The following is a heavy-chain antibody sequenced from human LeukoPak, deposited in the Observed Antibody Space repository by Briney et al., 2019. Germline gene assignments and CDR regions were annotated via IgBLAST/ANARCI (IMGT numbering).Heavy chain of an antibody. Sequence: SETLSLTCAVYGGSLNGHYWSWIRQPPGKGLEWIGESGHRGGTKFNPSLKSRVTISADTSKNQFSLKLSSVTAADTAVYYCARDRGGLDYWGQGTLVTVSS. J-gene: IGHJ4*02. CDR2: SGHRGGT. CDR1: GGSLNGHY. V-gene: IGHV4-34*01. D-gene: IGHD3-16*01. CDR3: ARDRGGLDY.